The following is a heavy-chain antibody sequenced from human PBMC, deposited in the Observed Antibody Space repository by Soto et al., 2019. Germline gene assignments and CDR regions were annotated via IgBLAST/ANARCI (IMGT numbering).Heavy chain of an antibody. V-gene: IGHV1-18*04. J-gene: IGHJ4*02. CDR1: GYTFTNYG. D-gene: IGHD2-2*01. Sequence: QVQLVQSGPEVKKPGASVKVSCKTSGYTFTNYGISWVRQAPGQGLEWMGWTNTYNGNTKYAQDLQGRVTMTADTTTNEAYLDLRSLRSDDTAVFFCARGMPPDYFDFWGQGTLVTVSS. CDR3: ARGMPPDYFDF. CDR2: TNTYNGNT.